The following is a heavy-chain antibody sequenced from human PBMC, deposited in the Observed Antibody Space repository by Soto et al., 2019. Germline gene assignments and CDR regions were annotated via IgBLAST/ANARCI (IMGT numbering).Heavy chain of an antibody. V-gene: IGHV3-15*07. CDR2: IKSKTDGGTT. Sequence: EVQLVESGGGLVKPGGSLRLSCAASGFTFSNAWMNWVRQAPGKGMEWVGRIKSKTDGGTTDYAAPVKGRFTISRDDSKNTLYLQMNSLKTEDTAVYYCTTGDAFWSGYSSPYYYGMDVWGPGTTVTVSS. CDR3: TTGDAFWSGYSSPYYYGMDV. D-gene: IGHD3-3*01. CDR1: GFTFSNAW. J-gene: IGHJ6*02.